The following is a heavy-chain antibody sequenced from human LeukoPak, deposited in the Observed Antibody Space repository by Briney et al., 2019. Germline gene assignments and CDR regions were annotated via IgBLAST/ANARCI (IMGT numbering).Heavy chain of an antibody. D-gene: IGHD2-15*01. CDR1: GYTFTSYG. V-gene: IGHV1-18*01. CDR3: ARAAYCSGGSCYSYFDY. J-gene: IGHJ4*02. CDR2: ISAYNGNT. Sequence: ASVKVSCKASGYTFTSYGISWVRQAPGQGLEWMGWISAYNGNTNYAQKLQGRVTMTTDTSTSTAYMELRSLRSDDTAVYYCARAAYCSGGSCYSYFDYWGQGTLSPSPQ.